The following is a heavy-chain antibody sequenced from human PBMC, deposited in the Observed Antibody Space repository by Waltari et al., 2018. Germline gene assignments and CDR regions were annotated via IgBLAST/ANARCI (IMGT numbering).Heavy chain of an antibody. V-gene: IGHV1-8*01. CDR1: GYTFTSYD. J-gene: IGHJ4*02. CDR2: NEANSGNT. Sequence: QVQLVQSGAEVKKPGASVKVSCKASGYTFTSYDINWVRQATGQGLEWMGVNEANSGNTEDEQEHQVGVTMTRSTSISVAYMDRGGLGSEDTAGYDCAGSKIGVDNRRRCYFDYGGQGTPVTVYS. D-gene: IGHD3-22*01. CDR3: AGSKIGVDNRRRCYFDY.